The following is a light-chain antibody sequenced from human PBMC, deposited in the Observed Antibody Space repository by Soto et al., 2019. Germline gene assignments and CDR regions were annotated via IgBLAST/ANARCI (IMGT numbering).Light chain of an antibody. V-gene: IGKV4-1*01. CDR3: QQYYSTPRT. Sequence: DIVMTQSPDSLAVSLGERATINCKSSQSVLYSSNNKNYLAWYQQKPGQPPKLLSSWASTRESGVPDRFSGSGSGTDFTLTIGSRQAEDVAVYYCQQYYSTPRTFGQGTKVEIK. CDR1: QSVLYSSNNKNY. CDR2: WAS. J-gene: IGKJ1*01.